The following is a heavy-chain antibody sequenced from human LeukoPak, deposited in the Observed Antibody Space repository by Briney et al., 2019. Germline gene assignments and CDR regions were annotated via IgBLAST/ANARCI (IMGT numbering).Heavy chain of an antibody. Sequence: GGSLRLSCAVSGITLSNYGMSWVRQAPGKGLEWVAGISDSGGRTNYADPVKGRFTISRDNRKNTLYLQMNSLRAEDTAVYFCAKRGVVIRVILVGFHKEAYYFDSWGQGALVTVSS. CDR1: GITLSNYG. V-gene: IGHV3-23*01. CDR2: ISDSGGRT. D-gene: IGHD3-22*01. CDR3: AKRGVVIRVILVGFHKEAYYFDS. J-gene: IGHJ4*02.